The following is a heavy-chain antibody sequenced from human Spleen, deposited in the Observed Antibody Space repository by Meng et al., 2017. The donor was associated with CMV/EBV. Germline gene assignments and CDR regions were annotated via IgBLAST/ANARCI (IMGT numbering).Heavy chain of an antibody. J-gene: IGHJ4*02. Sequence: GESLKISCAASGFTFSSCGMHWVRQPPGKGLEWVAFTRYDDSSKFYVDSVKGRFTISRENAKNSLYLQMNSLRAGDTAVYYCARAKTRYCSSTSCYSPPFDYWGQGTLVTVSS. CDR3: ARAKTRYCSSTSCYSPPFDY. V-gene: IGHV3-30*02. D-gene: IGHD2-2*01. CDR1: GFTFSSCG. CDR2: TRYDDSSK.